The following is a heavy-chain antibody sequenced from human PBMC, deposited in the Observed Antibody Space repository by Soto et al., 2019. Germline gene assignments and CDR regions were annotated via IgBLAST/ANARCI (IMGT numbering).Heavy chain of an antibody. J-gene: IGHJ4*02. V-gene: IGHV3-23*01. CDR3: AREDGGSPFDS. CDR2: MSGTSDDT. D-gene: IGHD1-26*01. Sequence: EVHLLESGGGLVQPGGSLRLSCAASGFMFSAYAMHWVRQAPGQGLEWVSSMSGTSDDTYYADSVKGRFTVSRDSSTDTLYLQLNSLSAEDTALYFCAREDGGSPFDSGGQGTLVIVTS. CDR1: GFMFSAYA.